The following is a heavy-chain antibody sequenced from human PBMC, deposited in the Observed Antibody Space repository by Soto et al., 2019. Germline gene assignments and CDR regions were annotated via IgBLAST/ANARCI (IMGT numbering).Heavy chain of an antibody. CDR1: GGSISSGEYY. J-gene: IGHJ3*02. V-gene: IGHV4-30-4*01. Sequence: TLSLTCTVSGGSISSGEYYWSWLSPPPGKGLEWIGYIYYSGSTYYNPSLKSRVTISVDTSKNQFSLKLSSVTAADTAVYYCARPNRAYYYDSSGAGAFDIWGQGTMVTVSS. CDR3: ARPNRAYYYDSSGAGAFDI. CDR2: IYYSGST. D-gene: IGHD3-22*01.